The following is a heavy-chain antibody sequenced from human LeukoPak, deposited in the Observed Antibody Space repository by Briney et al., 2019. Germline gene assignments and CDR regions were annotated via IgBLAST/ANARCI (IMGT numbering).Heavy chain of an antibody. CDR1: GGSISSSSYY. CDR2: IYYSGST. J-gene: IGHJ4*02. CDR3: ATLDTPNYFDY. Sequence: SETLSLTCTVSGGSISSSSYYWGWIRQPPGKGLEWIGSIYYSGSTYYNPSLKSRVTISVDTSKNQFSLKLSSVTAADTAVYYCATLDTPNYFDYWGQGTLVTVPS. V-gene: IGHV4-39*01.